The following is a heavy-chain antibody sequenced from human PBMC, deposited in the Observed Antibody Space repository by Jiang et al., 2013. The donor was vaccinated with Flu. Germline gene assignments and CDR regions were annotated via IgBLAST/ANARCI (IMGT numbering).Heavy chain of an antibody. CDR1: GGSISTTGYY. CDR3: GSSNYGIEYFQH. Sequence: TLSLTCTVSGGSISTTGYYWGWIRQSPVKGLEWIGSLFYSGSTYYSPSLKSRVTISADTSKTQFSLRLSSVSAADTAVYYCGSSNYGIEYFQHWGQGTLVTVSS. J-gene: IGHJ1*01. V-gene: IGHV4-39*01. D-gene: IGHD3-10*01. CDR2: LFYSGST.